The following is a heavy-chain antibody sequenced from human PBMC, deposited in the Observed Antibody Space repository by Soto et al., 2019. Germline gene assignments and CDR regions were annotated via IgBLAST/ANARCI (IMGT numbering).Heavy chain of an antibody. Sequence: SETLSLTCAVSGGSISSSNWWSCVRQSPGKGLEWIGEIYHSGSTNYHPSLLSRVTISADTSMNEFSLRLSSVTAADTAVYYCARLNGYCVSTGCHGYSGMDVRGQGTTVTVSS. D-gene: IGHD2-2*03. J-gene: IGHJ6*02. CDR3: ARLNGYCVSTGCHGYSGMDV. CDR1: GGSISSSNW. V-gene: IGHV4-4*02. CDR2: IYHSGST.